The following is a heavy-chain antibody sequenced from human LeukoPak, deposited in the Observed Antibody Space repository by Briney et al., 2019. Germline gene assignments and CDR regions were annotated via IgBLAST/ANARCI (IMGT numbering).Heavy chain of an antibody. Sequence: GRSLRLSCAASGFNFSTHGMHWVRQAPGKGLEWVSVIYSGGSTYYADSVKGRFTISRDNSKNTLYLQMNSLRAEDTAVYYCARVGSSSGWYYFDYWGQGTLVTVSS. V-gene: IGHV3-53*01. CDR1: GFNFSTHG. J-gene: IGHJ4*02. D-gene: IGHD6-19*01. CDR3: ARVGSSSGWYYFDY. CDR2: IYSGGST.